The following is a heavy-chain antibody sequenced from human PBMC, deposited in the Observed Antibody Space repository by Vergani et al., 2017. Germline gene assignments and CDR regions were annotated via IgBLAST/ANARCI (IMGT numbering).Heavy chain of an antibody. CDR3: AKDGKVGMTPTGY. CDR2: ISGSGGST. Sequence: EVQLLESGGGLVQPGGSLRLSCAASGFTFSSYAMSWVRQAPGKGLEWVSAISGSGGSTYYADSVKGRFSISRDNSKNTLYLQMNSLRAEDTAVYYCAKDGKVGMTPTGYWGQGTLVTVSS. J-gene: IGHJ4*02. D-gene: IGHD2-21*02. V-gene: IGHV3-23*01. CDR1: GFTFSSYA.